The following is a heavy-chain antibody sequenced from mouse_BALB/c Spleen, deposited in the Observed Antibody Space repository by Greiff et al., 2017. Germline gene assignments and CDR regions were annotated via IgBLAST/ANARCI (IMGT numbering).Heavy chain of an antibody. CDR3: TREGAMITARHYYAMDY. D-gene: IGHD2-4*01. CDR1: GFTFSSYT. CDR2: ISSGGSYT. V-gene: IGHV5-6-4*01. Sequence: EVKLVESGGGLVKPGGSLKLSCAASGFTFSSYTMSWVRQTPEKRLEWVATISSGGSYTYYPDSVKGRFTISRDTAKNTLYLQMSSLKSEDTAMYYCTREGAMITARHYYAMDYWGQGTSVTVSS. J-gene: IGHJ4*01.